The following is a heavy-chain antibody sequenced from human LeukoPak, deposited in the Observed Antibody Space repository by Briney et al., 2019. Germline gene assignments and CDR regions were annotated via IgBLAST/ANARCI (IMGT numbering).Heavy chain of an antibody. CDR3: AREYSASEH. CDR2: IDPNNGDT. D-gene: IGHD4-11*01. V-gene: IGHV1-2*02. J-gene: IGHJ1*01. CDR1: GYTFTGHF. Sequence: ASVTVSCRASGYTFTGHFLHWVRQAPGQGLEWMAWIDPNNGDTHYVQNFQGRITVTRDTSISTVYMELSRLTSDDTAVYYCAREYSASEHWGQGTLVTVSS.